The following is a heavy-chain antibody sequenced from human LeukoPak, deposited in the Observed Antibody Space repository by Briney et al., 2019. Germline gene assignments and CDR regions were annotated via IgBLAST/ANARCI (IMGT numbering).Heavy chain of an antibody. CDR1: GFTFSDYY. CDR3: AREGDGYNKKSDY. D-gene: IGHD5-24*01. Sequence: GGSLRLSCAASGFTFSDYYMSWLRQAPGKGLEWVAFIRYDGSNKYYADSVKGRFTISRDNSKNTLYLQMNSLRAEDTAVYYCAREGDGYNKKSDYWGQGTLVTVSS. V-gene: IGHV3-30*02. CDR2: IRYDGSNK. J-gene: IGHJ4*02.